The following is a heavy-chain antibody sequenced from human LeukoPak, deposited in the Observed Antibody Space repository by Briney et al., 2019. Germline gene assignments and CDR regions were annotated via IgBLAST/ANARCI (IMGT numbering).Heavy chain of an antibody. CDR1: GLTFSSYS. D-gene: IGHD5-18*01. CDR2: IGSSSSLI. V-gene: IGHV3-21*01. CDR3: ARVGDTALVKGAFDI. Sequence: PGGSLRLSCAASGLTFSSYSMNWVRQAPGKGLEWVASIGSSSSLIYYTDSVKGRFAISRDNAKNSLYLQMNSLRAEDTAVYYCARVGDTALVKGAFDIWGQGTMVTVSS. J-gene: IGHJ3*02.